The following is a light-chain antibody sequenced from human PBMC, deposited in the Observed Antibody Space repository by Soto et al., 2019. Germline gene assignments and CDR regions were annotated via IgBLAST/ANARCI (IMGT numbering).Light chain of an antibody. CDR1: ESVRSTY. CDR3: QQYGSSPRFT. CDR2: GAS. V-gene: IGKV3-20*01. Sequence: EVVLTQSPGTLSLSPGERATLDCRASESVRSTYLAWYQQKPGQAPRLLIYGASTRATGIPDRFSGSGSGTDFSLTISRLEPEYFAVYYCQQYGSSPRFTFGPGTRVDFK. J-gene: IGKJ3*01.